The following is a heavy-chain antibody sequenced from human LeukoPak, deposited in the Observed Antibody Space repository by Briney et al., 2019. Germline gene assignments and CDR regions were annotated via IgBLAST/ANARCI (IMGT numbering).Heavy chain of an antibody. CDR3: AKDEGIVVVPAARRPGWFDP. V-gene: IGHV3-23*01. CDR2: ISRTGTTL. J-gene: IGHJ5*02. CDR1: GFNFNTYT. Sequence: PGGSLRLSCAASGFNFNTYTMNWVRQAPGKGLEWVSYISRTGTTLDYADSVKGRFTISRDNSKNTLYLQMNSLRAEDTAVYYCAKDEGIVVVPAARRPGWFDPWGQGTLVTVSS. D-gene: IGHD2-2*01.